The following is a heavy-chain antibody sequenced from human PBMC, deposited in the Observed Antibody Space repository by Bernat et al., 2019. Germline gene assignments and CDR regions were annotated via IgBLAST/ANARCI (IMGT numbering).Heavy chain of an antibody. CDR2: INGDGSVT. Sequence: EVLLVESGGGLAQPGGSLRLSCAASGFTFSSHWMHWVRQAPGKGPVWVSHINGDGSVTSYADSVKGRFAISRDNAKNTLYLQMNSLRAEDTAVYYCTRVGYYDSGWGQGALVTVSS. V-gene: IGHV3-74*01. CDR1: GFTFSSHW. J-gene: IGHJ4*02. D-gene: IGHD3-22*01. CDR3: TRVGYYDSG.